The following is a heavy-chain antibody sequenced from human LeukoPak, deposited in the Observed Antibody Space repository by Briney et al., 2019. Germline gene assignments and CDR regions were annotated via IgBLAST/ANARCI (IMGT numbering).Heavy chain of an antibody. J-gene: IGHJ4*02. D-gene: IGHD5-18*01. CDR3: ARDLTTSMAYYFDC. CDR2: MSSSGSYI. Sequence: GGSLRLSCAASGFTFSSYAMNWVRQAPGKGLEWVSFMSSSGSYIYYADSVKGRFTISRDNAKNSLYLQMNSLKAEDAAVYYCARDLTTSMAYYFDCWGQGTLVTVSS. CDR1: GFTFSSYA. V-gene: IGHV3-21*01.